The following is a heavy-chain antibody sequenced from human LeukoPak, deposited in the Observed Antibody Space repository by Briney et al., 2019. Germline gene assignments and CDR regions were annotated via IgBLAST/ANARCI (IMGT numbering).Heavy chain of an antibody. CDR1: GFTSSSYW. CDR2: IKQDGSEK. V-gene: IGHV3-7*01. J-gene: IGHJ4*02. Sequence: GGSLRLSCAASGFTSSSYWMSWVRQAPGKGLEWVANIKQDGSEKYYVDSVKGRFTISRDNAKNSLYLQMNSLRAEDTAVYYCAKDHPVTTADYWGQGTLVTVSS. CDR3: AKDHPVTTADY. D-gene: IGHD4-17*01.